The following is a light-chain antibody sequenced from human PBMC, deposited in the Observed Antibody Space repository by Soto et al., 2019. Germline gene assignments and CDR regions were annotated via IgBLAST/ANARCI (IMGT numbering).Light chain of an antibody. CDR3: QQSYSTPT. CDR2: AAS. Sequence: DIQMTQSPSSLSASVGDRVTITCRASQSISSYLNWYQQKPGKXPXXLIYAASSLQSGVPSRFIGSGSGTDFTLTISSLQPEDFATDDCQQSYSTPTFGPGTKVDIK. CDR1: QSISSY. J-gene: IGKJ3*01. V-gene: IGKV1-39*01.